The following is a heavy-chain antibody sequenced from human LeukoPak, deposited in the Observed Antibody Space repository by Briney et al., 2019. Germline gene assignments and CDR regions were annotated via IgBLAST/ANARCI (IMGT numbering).Heavy chain of an antibody. CDR3: AKDYKVRSGEPPIDY. Sequence: GGSLRLSCAASGFTFSNYAMSWIRQAPGKGLEWVSGIIESGGGTHYAGSVKGRFTISRDNSQNTLYLQMISLRAEDTAVYYCAKDYKVRSGEPPIDYWGQGTLVTVSS. CDR1: GFTFSNYA. V-gene: IGHV3-23*01. J-gene: IGHJ4*02. CDR2: IIESGGGT. D-gene: IGHD7-27*01.